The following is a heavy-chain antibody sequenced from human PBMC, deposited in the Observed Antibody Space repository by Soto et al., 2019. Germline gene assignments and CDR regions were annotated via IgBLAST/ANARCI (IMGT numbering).Heavy chain of an antibody. CDR1: GYTFTSYG. J-gene: IGHJ6*01. Sequence: ASVKVSCKASGYTFTSYGISWVRQGPGQGLEWMGWISAYNGNTNYAQKLQGRVTMTTDTSTSTAYMELRSLRSDDTAVYYCARVTTSWVASIVAVPDNYYYGMELWGERTTV. D-gene: IGHD2-2*01. CDR3: ARVTTSWVASIVAVPDNYYYGMEL. V-gene: IGHV1-18*04. CDR2: ISAYNGNT.